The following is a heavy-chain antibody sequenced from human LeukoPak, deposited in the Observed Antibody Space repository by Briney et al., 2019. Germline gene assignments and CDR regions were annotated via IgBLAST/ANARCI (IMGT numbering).Heavy chain of an antibody. J-gene: IGHJ6*02. D-gene: IGHD2-2*02. CDR2: ISSSSSYI. Sequence: GGSLRLSCAASGFTFSSYSMNWVRPAPGKGLEWVSSISSSSSYIYYADSVKGRFTISRDNAKNSLYLQMNSLRAEDTAVYYCARDIVVVPAAIHCYGMDVWGQGTTVTVSS. CDR1: GFTFSSYS. CDR3: ARDIVVVPAAIHCYGMDV. V-gene: IGHV3-21*01.